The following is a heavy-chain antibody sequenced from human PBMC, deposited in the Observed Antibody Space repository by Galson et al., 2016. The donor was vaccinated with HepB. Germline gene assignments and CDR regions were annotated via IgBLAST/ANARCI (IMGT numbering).Heavy chain of an antibody. V-gene: IGHV3-23*01. CDR3: AREKMAKYCRSGSCSYYYYGMDV. D-gene: IGHD2-15*01. CDR2: ISGSGDNT. Sequence: SLRLSCAASGFIFSSYAMTWVRQAPGKGLEWVSTISGSGDNTDNADSVKGRFTISRDNSKNTLYLLMNSLRAEDTAVYYCAREKMAKYCRSGSCSYYYYGMDVWGQGTTVTVSS. J-gene: IGHJ6*02. CDR1: GFIFSSYA.